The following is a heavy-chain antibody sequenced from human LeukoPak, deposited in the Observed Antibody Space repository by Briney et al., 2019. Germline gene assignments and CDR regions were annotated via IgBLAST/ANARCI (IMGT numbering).Heavy chain of an antibody. CDR2: INPNSGGT. CDR1: GYTFTGYY. V-gene: IGHV1-2*02. D-gene: IGHD3-22*01. J-gene: IGHJ4*02. Sequence: ASVKVSCKASGYTFTGYYMHWVRQAPGRGLEWMGWINPNSGGTNYAQKFQGRVTMTRDTSISTAYMELSRLRSDDTAVYYCARVDYYDSSGYYPYWGQGTLVTVSS. CDR3: ARVDYYDSSGYYPY.